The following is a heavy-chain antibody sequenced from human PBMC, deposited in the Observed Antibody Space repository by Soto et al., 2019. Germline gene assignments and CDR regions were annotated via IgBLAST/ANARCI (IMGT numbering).Heavy chain of an antibody. CDR1: GGTFSSYA. CDR3: ASTHLYYGSGSYYFDY. D-gene: IGHD3-10*01. CDR2: IIPIFGTA. V-gene: IGHV1-69*01. Sequence: QVQLVQSGAEVKKPGSSVKVSCKASGGTFSSYAISWVRQAPGQGLEWMGGIIPIFGTANYAQKCQGRVTITADESTSTAYMELSSLRSEDTAVYYCASTHLYYGSGSYYFDYWGQGTLVTVSS. J-gene: IGHJ4*02.